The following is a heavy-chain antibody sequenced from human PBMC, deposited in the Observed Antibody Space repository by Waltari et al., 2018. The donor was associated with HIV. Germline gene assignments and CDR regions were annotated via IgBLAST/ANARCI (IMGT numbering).Heavy chain of an antibody. Sequence: EVQLVQSGAEETKPGESLKISGKCSGYNFTSYWFGWVRPFPGKGLECMGISYPVDSDTRYSPAFRGQVTISADKAMSTAYLQWSSLQASDTAIYYCARLGYCSSARGPSGYYYSYGMGVWGQGTTVTVSS. CDR1: GYNFTSYW. CDR2: SYPVDSDT. D-gene: IGHD2-2*01. V-gene: IGHV5-51*01. J-gene: IGHJ6*02. CDR3: ARLGYCSSARGPSGYYYSYGMGV.